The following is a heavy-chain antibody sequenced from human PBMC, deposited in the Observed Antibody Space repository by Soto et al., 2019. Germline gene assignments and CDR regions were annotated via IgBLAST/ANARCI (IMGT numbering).Heavy chain of an antibody. J-gene: IGHJ6*02. CDR3: ARDLLDTAMVYYYYGMDV. V-gene: IGHV6-1*01. D-gene: IGHD5-18*01. CDR1: GDSVSSNSAA. CDR2: TYYRSKWYN. Sequence: SQTLSLTCAISGDSVSSNSAAWNWIRQSPSRGLEWLGRTYYRSKWYNDYAVSVKSRITINTDTSKNQFSLQLNSVTPEDTAVYYCARDLLDTAMVYYYYGMDVWGQGTTVTVSS.